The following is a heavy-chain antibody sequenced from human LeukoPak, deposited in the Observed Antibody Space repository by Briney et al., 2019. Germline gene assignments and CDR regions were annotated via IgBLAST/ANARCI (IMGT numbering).Heavy chain of an antibody. D-gene: IGHD2-2*01. Sequence: PSETLSLTCIVSGGSISSSSYYWGWIRQPPGKGLEWIGSIYYSGSTYYNPSLKSRVTISVDTSKNQFSLKLSSVTAADTAVYYCARDRRLTQLPHYYYYGMDVWGKGTTVTVSS. V-gene: IGHV4-39*02. CDR2: IYYSGST. CDR1: GGSISSSSYY. CDR3: ARDRRLTQLPHYYYYGMDV. J-gene: IGHJ6*04.